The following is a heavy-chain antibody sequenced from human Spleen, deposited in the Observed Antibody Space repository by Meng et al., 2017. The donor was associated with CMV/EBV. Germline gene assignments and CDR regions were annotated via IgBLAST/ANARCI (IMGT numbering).Heavy chain of an antibody. Sequence: TFGTRAFNWVRQAPGQGPEWVGQIMPILAITHYAQKLQGRVIITADKSASTIYMELRSLRPEDTDVYYCARDLPAWDGDYGRWFDPWGQGTLVTVSS. CDR3: ARDLPAWDGDYGRWFDP. D-gene: IGHD4-17*01. J-gene: IGHJ5*02. CDR2: IMPILAIT. V-gene: IGHV1-69*04. CDR1: TFGTRA.